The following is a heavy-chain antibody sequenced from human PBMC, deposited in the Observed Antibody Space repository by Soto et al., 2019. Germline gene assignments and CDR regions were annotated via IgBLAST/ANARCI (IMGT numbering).Heavy chain of an antibody. V-gene: IGHV4-4*02. CDR1: NDSISSNNW. CDR3: ARVFYSDLYYFDY. D-gene: IGHD2-15*01. CDR2: IFHSGST. Sequence: QVQLQESGPGLVKPSGTLSLTCAVSNDSISSNNWWTWVRQPPGKGLEWIGEIFHSGSTSYNPSLKSRVSISVDKSKNQFSLKLTSVTAADTAVYYCARVFYSDLYYFDYCGQGTLVTVSS. J-gene: IGHJ4*02.